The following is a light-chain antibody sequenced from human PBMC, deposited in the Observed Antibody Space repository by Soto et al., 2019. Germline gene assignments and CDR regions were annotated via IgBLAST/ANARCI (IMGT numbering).Light chain of an antibody. V-gene: IGKV3-20*01. CDR2: GAS. CDR3: QQYGNSPPYT. Sequence: VLTQSPGTLSLSPGERATISCRASQSISSNYLAWYQHKPGQAPRLLIYGASSRATGIPHRFSGSGSGTDFTFTISRLEPEDCGVFYCQQYGNSPPYTFGQGTRLEIK. CDR1: QSISSNY. J-gene: IGKJ2*01.